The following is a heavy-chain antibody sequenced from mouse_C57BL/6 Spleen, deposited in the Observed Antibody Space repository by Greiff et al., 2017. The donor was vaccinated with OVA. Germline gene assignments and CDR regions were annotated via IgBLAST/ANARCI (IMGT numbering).Heavy chain of an antibody. CDR2: IDPSDSYT. CDR3: ARGAQATAWFAY. Sequence: VQLQQPGAELVKPGASVKLSCKASGYTFTSYWMQWVKQRPGQGLEWIGEIDPSDSYTNYNQKFKGKATLTVDTSSSTAYMQLSSLTSEDSAVYDCARGAQATAWFAYWGQGTLVTVSA. J-gene: IGHJ3*01. CDR1: GYTFTSYW. V-gene: IGHV1-50*01. D-gene: IGHD3-2*02.